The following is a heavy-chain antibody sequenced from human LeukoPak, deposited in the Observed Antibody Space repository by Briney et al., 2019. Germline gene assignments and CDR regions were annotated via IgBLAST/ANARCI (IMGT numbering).Heavy chain of an antibody. Sequence: GGSLRLSCAASGFTFTNYGMHWVRQAPGKGLEWVSFIRYDGSNKYYADSVKGRFTISRDTSKRMLYLQMSSLRAEDTAVYYCARDVNVYYYDSSENGMDVWGQGTTVTVSS. CDR1: GFTFTNYG. CDR3: ARDVNVYYYDSSENGMDV. CDR2: IRYDGSNK. V-gene: IGHV3-30*02. J-gene: IGHJ6*02. D-gene: IGHD3-22*01.